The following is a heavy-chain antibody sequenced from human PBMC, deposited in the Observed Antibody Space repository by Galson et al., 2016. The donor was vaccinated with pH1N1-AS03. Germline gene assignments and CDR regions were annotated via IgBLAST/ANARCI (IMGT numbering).Heavy chain of an antibody. J-gene: IGHJ6*04. V-gene: IGHV3-13*01. D-gene: IGHD5-18*01. CDR1: GFTVSTYD. CDR3: AVWGYISNTHGLDV. CDR2: IAAVGTT. Sequence: SLRLSCAASGFTVSTYDMHWVRQSAGGGLEWVSLIAAVGTTEYAGSVKGRFTIFRDNVKNSLYLQMNNLRAEDTALHYCAVWGYISNTHGLDVWGRGTTVTVSS.